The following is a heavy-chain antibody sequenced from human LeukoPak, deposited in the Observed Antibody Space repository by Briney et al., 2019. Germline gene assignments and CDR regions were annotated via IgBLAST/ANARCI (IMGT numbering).Heavy chain of an antibody. D-gene: IGHD3-22*01. J-gene: IGHJ4*02. CDR1: GYPFTSFY. V-gene: IGHV1-46*01. CDR3: ARQPPGSGYQYRYYFDY. CDR2: INPSDGST. Sequence: ASVKVSCKASGYPFTSFYMHWVRQVPGQGLEWMGIINPSDGSTTYAQKFQGRVSMTRDMSTSTVYMELSSLRSEDTAVYYCARQPPGSGYQYRYYFDYWGQGTLVTVSS.